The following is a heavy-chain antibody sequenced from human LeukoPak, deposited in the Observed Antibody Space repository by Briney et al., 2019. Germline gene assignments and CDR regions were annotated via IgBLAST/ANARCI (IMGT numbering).Heavy chain of an antibody. V-gene: IGHV1-18*01. CDR2: INTYNGNT. CDR1: GYTFTNYG. D-gene: IGHD3-22*01. J-gene: IGHJ4*02. Sequence: GASVKVSCKASGYTFTNYGISWVRQAPGQGLEWMGWINTYNGNTNYAQKFQGRVTMTTDTSTGTAYMELRSLRSDDTAVYYCARVVLDHYYDSSGYLGTLDYWGQGTLVTVSS. CDR3: ARVVLDHYYDSSGYLGTLDY.